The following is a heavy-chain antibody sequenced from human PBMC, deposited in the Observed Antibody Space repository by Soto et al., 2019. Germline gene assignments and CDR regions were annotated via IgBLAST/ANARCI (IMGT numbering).Heavy chain of an antibody. Sequence: GGSLRLSCAASGFTFSSYAMSWVRQAPGKGLEWVAVISYDGRNKYYADSVKGRFTISRDNSKNTLYLQMNSLRAEDTAVYYCAREVEALDYWGQGTLVTVSS. V-gene: IGHV3-30*04. CDR2: ISYDGRNK. CDR3: AREVEALDY. J-gene: IGHJ4*02. CDR1: GFTFSSYA. D-gene: IGHD2-15*01.